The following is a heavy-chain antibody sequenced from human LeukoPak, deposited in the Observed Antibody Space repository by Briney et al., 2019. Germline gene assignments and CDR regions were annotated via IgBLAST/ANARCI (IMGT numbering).Heavy chain of an antibody. J-gene: IGHJ3*02. CDR1: GGSISSYY. D-gene: IGHD3-10*01. Sequence: SETLSLTCIVSGGSISSYYWSWIRQPPGKGLEWIGYIYYSGSTNYNPSLKSRVTISVDTSKNQFSLKLSSVTAADTAVYYCARDSSRGLYGSGEAFDIWGQGTMVTVSS. CDR3: ARDSSRGLYGSGEAFDI. V-gene: IGHV4-59*01. CDR2: IYYSGST.